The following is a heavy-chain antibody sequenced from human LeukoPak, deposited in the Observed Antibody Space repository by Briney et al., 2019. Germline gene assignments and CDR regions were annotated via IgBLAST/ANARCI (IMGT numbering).Heavy chain of an antibody. CDR1: GGSISSYY. Sequence: SETLSLTCTVAGGSISSYYWSWIRQPPGKGLEWIGYIYYSGSTNYNPSLKSRVTISVDTSKNQFSLKLSSVTAADTAVYYCARHGYSSGSLAWFDPWGQETQVTVSS. D-gene: IGHD6-19*01. V-gene: IGHV4-59*01. CDR2: IYYSGST. J-gene: IGHJ5*02. CDR3: ARHGYSSGSLAWFDP.